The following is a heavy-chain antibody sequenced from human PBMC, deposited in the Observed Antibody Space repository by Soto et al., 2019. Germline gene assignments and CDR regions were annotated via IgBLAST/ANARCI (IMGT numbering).Heavy chain of an antibody. D-gene: IGHD3-22*01. J-gene: IGHJ5*02. Sequence: QLQLQESGPGLVKPSETLSLTCTVSGGSISSSSYYWGWIRQPPGKGLEWIGSIYYSGGTYYNPSLKSRVTISVDTSKNQFSLKLSSVTAADTAVYYCARQGYYDSSGYNWFDPWGQGTLVTVSS. V-gene: IGHV4-39*01. CDR3: ARQGYYDSSGYNWFDP. CDR1: GGSISSSSYY. CDR2: IYYSGGT.